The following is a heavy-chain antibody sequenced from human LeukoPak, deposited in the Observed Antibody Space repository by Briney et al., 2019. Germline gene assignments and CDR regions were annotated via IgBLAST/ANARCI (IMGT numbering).Heavy chain of an antibody. CDR2: IYYSGST. V-gene: IGHV4-39*07. CDR3: ARVGGDEDIVVVPAAIPVYYYYYYYMDV. Sequence: SVTLSLTCTVSGGSISSSSYYWGWIRQPPGKGLEWIGSIYYSGSTYYNPSLKSRVTISVDTSKNQFSLKLSSVTAADTAVYYCARVGGDEDIVVVPAAIPVYYYYYYYMDVWGKGTTVTVSS. D-gene: IGHD2-2*01. J-gene: IGHJ6*03. CDR1: GGSISSSSYY.